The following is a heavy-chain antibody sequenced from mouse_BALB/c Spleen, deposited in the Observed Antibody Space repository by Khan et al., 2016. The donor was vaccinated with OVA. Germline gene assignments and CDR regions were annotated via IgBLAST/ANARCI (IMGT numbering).Heavy chain of an antibody. CDR1: GYTFTDYA. CDR2: ISTYYGDA. V-gene: IGHV1S137*01. D-gene: IGHD1-3*01. Sequence: QVQLQQPGAELVRPGVSVKISCKGSGYTFTDYAMHWVKQSHAKGLEWIGVISTYYGDADYNQKFKGKATMTVDKSSSTAYMELDRLTSEDSAIYYWARGSGNARFAYWGQGTLVTVSA. J-gene: IGHJ3*01. CDR3: ARGSGNARFAY.